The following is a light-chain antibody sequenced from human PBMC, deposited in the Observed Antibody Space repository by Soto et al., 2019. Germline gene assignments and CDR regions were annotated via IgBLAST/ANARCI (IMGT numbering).Light chain of an antibody. Sequence: DLQMTQSPSSLSASVGDRVTITCRASQDINNYLAWYQQKPGKPPKLLIYAASTLQSGVPSRFSGGGSGTDFTLTINSLQPEDVATYYCQRYNNGPPVTFGPGTKV. J-gene: IGKJ3*01. V-gene: IGKV1-27*01. CDR2: AAS. CDR3: QRYNNGPPVT. CDR1: QDINNY.